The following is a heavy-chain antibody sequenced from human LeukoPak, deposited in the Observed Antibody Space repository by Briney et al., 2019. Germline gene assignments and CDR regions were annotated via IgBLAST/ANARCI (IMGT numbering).Heavy chain of an antibody. CDR1: GFTFSNYA. J-gene: IGHJ3*02. Sequence: GGSLRLSCVASGFTFSNYAMRWVRQAPGKGLEWVSLFCGSALNSYYADSVKGRLTISRDNSKNTVYLQLNNLRAEDTAVYYCANAYCSAGNCYNAFDIWGQGTMVTVSS. CDR3: ANAYCSAGNCYNAFDI. V-gene: IGHV3-23*01. CDR2: FCGSALNS. D-gene: IGHD2-15*01.